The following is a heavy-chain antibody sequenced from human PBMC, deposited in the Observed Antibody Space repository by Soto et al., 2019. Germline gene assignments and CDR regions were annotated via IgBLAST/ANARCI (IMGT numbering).Heavy chain of an antibody. D-gene: IGHD4-17*01. V-gene: IGHV4-31*03. J-gene: IGHJ4*02. Sequence: RSLTCTVSGGSISSGGYYWSWIRQHPGKGLEWIGYIYYSGSTYYNPSLKSRVTISVDTSKNQFSLKLSSVTAADTAVYYCARGPGDYAFDYWGQGTLVTVSS. CDR1: GGSISSGGYY. CDR3: ARGPGDYAFDY. CDR2: IYYSGST.